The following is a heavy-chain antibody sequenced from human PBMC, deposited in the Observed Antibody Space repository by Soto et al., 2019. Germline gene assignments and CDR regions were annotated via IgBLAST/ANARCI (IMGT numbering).Heavy chain of an antibody. CDR1: GFTVSSYG. D-gene: IGHD2-8*02. V-gene: IGHV3-30*03. CDR3: TGEVASGY. Sequence: QVQLVESGGGVVQPGRSLRLSCAVSGFTVSSYGMHWVHQAPGKGLEWVAVISRDGGTKFYAESVKGRFTISKDNSRNTLFLEMNSLRGDDMAVYYCTGEVASGYWGQGTLVTVSS. J-gene: IGHJ4*02. CDR2: ISRDGGTK.